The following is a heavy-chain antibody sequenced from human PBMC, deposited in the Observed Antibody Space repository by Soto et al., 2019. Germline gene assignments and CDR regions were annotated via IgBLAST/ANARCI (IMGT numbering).Heavy chain of an antibody. CDR2: ISAYNGNT. CDR3: ARKESGYYVGY. J-gene: IGHJ4*02. V-gene: IGHV1-18*01. CDR1: GYTFTSYG. D-gene: IGHD3-22*01. Sequence: QVQLVQSGAEVKKPGASVKVSCKASGYTFTSYGISWVRQAPGQGLEWMGWISAYNGNTNFAQKLQGRVTMTTDTSTSTVYMELRSLRSDDTAVYFCARKESGYYVGYWGQGTLVTVSS.